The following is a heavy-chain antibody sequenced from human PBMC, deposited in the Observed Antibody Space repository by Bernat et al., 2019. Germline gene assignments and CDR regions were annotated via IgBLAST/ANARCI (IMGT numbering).Heavy chain of an antibody. CDR3: ARGPQVVVARVDY. Sequence: QVQLVQSGGEVKKPGASVKVSCKASGYTFNNYDISWVRQAPGQGLEWMGRITSYNGNTNYVQKLQGRVTMTTDTSTSTAYMELRSLTSDDTAVYYCARGPQVVVARVDYWGQGTLVTVSS. CDR1: GYTFNNYD. V-gene: IGHV1-18*01. D-gene: IGHD2-15*01. J-gene: IGHJ4*02. CDR2: ITSYNGNT.